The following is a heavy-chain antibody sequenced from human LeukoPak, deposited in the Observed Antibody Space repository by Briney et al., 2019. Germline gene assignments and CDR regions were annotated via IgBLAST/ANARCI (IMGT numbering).Heavy chain of an antibody. Sequence: SVKVSCKASGYTFTSYYMHWVRQAPGQGLEWMGGIIPIFGTANYAQKFQGRVTITADESTSTAYMELSSLRSEDTAVYYCARDTAMGSGYWGQGTLVTVSS. D-gene: IGHD5-18*01. CDR3: ARDTAMGSGY. CDR2: IIPIFGTA. CDR1: GYTFTSYY. V-gene: IGHV1-69*13. J-gene: IGHJ4*02.